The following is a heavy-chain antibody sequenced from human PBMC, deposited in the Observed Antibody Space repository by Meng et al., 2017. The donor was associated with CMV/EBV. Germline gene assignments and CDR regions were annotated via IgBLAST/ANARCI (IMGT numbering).Heavy chain of an antibody. J-gene: IGHJ5*02. CDR3: VGMDCSSPSCPRAFDP. D-gene: IGHD2-2*01. V-gene: IGHV3-74*01. CDR1: GFTFSSYW. Sequence: SGFTFSSYWMHWVRQAPGKGLVWVSRINSDGSSTSYADSVKGRFTISRDNAKNTLYLQMNSLRAEDTAVYYCVGMDCSSPSCPRAFDPWGQGTLVTVSS. CDR2: INSDGSST.